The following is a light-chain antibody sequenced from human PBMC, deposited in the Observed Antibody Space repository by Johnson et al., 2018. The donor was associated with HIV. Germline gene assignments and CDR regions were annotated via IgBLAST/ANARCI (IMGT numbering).Light chain of an antibody. CDR3: GTWDISLSVGYV. J-gene: IGLJ1*01. V-gene: IGLV1-51*02. CDR1: SSNIGNNY. CDR2: ENN. Sequence: QSVLTQPPSVSAAPGQKVTISCSGSSSNIGNNYVSWYQQLPGTAPKLLIYENNKRPSGISDRFSGSKSGTSATLGITGLQTGDEADYYCGTWDISLSVGYVFGTGTKVTVL.